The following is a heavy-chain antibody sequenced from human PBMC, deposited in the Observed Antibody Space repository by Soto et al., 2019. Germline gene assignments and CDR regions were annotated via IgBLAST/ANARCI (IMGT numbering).Heavy chain of an antibody. D-gene: IGHD2-15*01. CDR3: ARDRCSGGSCYSRSPWFDP. J-gene: IGHJ5*02. Sequence: SVKVSCKASGGTFSSYTISWVRQAPGQGLEWMGRIIPILGIANYAQKFQGRVTITADKSTSTAYMELSSLRSEDMAVYYCARDRCSGGSCYSRSPWFDPWGQGTLVTVSS. V-gene: IGHV1-69*04. CDR2: IIPILGIA. CDR1: GGTFSSYT.